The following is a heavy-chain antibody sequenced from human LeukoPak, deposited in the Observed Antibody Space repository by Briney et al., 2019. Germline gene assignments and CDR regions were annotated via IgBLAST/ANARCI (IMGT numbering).Heavy chain of an antibody. V-gene: IGHV3-49*04. CDR3: TRGYCSGGSCYFGY. CDR2: IRSKAYGGTT. J-gene: IGHJ4*02. CDR1: AFTFSNYN. Sequence: GGSLRLSCAASAFTFSNYNMNWVRQAPGKGLEWVGFIRSKAYGGTTEYAASVKGRFTISRDDSKSIAYLQMNSLKTEDTAVYYCTRGYCSGGSCYFGYWGQGTLVTVSS. D-gene: IGHD2-15*01.